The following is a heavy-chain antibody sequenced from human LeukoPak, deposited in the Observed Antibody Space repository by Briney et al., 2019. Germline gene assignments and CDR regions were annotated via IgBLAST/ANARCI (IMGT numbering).Heavy chain of an antibody. CDR1: GGSFIDYS. CDR2: INHSGGT. J-gene: IGHJ5*02. D-gene: IGHD6-13*01. CDR3: ARGGMAAGVSDNWFDP. Sequence: PSETLSLTCAVSGGSFIDYSWSWIRQPPGKGLEWIGKINHSGGTHYSPSLKSRVTISVDTSKNQFSLRLSSVTAADTAVYYCARGGMAAGVSDNWFDPWGQGTLVAVSS. V-gene: IGHV4-34*01.